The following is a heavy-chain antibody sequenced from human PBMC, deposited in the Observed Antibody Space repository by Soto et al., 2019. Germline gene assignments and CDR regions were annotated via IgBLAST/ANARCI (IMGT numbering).Heavy chain of an antibody. CDR3: TTAGPWEGEDYYYYYGMDV. V-gene: IGHV3-15*01. CDR1: GFTFSDAW. J-gene: IGHJ6*02. Sequence: GGSRRLSCAASGFTFSDAWMSWVRPAPGKGLGWVGRIKSKSDGGTTDFAAPVKGRFTISRDDSKNTLYLQMNSLKTEATYVYYRTTAGPWEGEDYYYYYGMDVWGQGTTVTVSS. D-gene: IGHD1-26*01. CDR2: IKSKSDGGTT.